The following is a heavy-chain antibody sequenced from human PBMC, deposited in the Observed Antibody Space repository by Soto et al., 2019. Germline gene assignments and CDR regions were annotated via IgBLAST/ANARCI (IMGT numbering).Heavy chain of an antibody. D-gene: IGHD6-13*01. J-gene: IGHJ4*02. CDR1: GYTFSNFW. CDR2: IYPGDHET. CDR3: ARSPRSSPYFDY. V-gene: IGHV5-51*01. Sequence: GESLKISCQCSGYTFSNFWIGWVRQLPGKGLEWMGIIYPGDHETRYSPSFHGKVAISADKSINTAYLQWNSLEASDTAFYFCARSPRSSPYFDYWGQGALVTVSS.